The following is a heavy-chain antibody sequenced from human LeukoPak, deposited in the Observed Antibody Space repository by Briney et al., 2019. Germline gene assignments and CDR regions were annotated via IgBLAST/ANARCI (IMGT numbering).Heavy chain of an antibody. CDR1: GFTFSSYS. CDR3: AKHESGSHYYDSSGPFQH. CDR2: ISSSSSYI. J-gene: IGHJ1*01. V-gene: IGHV3-21*01. Sequence: MAGGSVRLSCAASGFTFSSYSMNWVRQAPGKGLEWVSSISSSSSYIYYADSVKGRFTISRDNAKNSLYLQMNSLRAEDTAVYYCAKHESGSHYYDSSGPFQHWGQGTLVTVSS. D-gene: IGHD3-22*01.